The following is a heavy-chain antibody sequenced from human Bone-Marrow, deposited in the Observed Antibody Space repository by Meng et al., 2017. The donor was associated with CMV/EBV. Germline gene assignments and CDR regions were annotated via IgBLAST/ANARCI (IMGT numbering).Heavy chain of an antibody. CDR3: ARGNYYYYYGMDV. CDR2: ISSDGSNK. J-gene: IGHJ6*02. Sequence: GESLKISCAASGFTFSSYAMHWVRQAPGKGLEWVAVISSDGSNKYYADSVKGRFTISRDNSKNTLYLQMNSLRAEDTAVYYCARGNYYYYYGMDVWGQGTTVTASS. CDR1: GFTFSSYA. D-gene: IGHD3-10*01. V-gene: IGHV3-30*04.